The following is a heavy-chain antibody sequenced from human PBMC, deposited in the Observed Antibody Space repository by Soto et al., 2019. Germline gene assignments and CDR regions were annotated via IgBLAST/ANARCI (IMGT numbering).Heavy chain of an antibody. CDR2: ISYDGSNK. J-gene: IGHJ4*02. CDR3: ARDLFTVTTEVTGFLDY. Sequence: GGSLRLSCAASGFTFSSYAMHWVRQAPGKGLEWVAVISYDGSNKYYADSVKGRFTISRDNSKNTLYLQMNSLRAEDTAVYYCARDLFTVTTEVTGFLDYWGQGTLVTVSS. D-gene: IGHD4-17*01. V-gene: IGHV3-30-3*01. CDR1: GFTFSSYA.